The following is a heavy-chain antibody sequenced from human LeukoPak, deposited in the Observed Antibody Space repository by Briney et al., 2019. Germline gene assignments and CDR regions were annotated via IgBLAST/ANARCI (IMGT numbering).Heavy chain of an antibody. Sequence: GGSLRLSCEASGFTFSDYYMSWFRQAPGKGLEWVSYIRTSDSSIYYVDSVKGRFTISRDNAKNSLYLRMNSLRAEDTAVYYCARDTEDGTFDIWDQGTMVTVSS. V-gene: IGHV3-11*04. CDR1: GFTFSDYY. CDR2: IRTSDSSI. CDR3: ARDTEDGTFDI. D-gene: IGHD4-17*01. J-gene: IGHJ3*02.